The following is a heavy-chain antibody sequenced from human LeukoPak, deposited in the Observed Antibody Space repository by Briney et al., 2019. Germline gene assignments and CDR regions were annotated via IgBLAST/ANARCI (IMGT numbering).Heavy chain of an antibody. D-gene: IGHD2/OR15-2a*01. J-gene: IGHJ4*02. Sequence: GGSLRLSCAASGFTFSSYAMLWVRQAPGKGLEWVAVISYDGSNKYCADSVKGRFTISRDNSKNTLYVQMNSLRAEDTAVYYCAREYYVRVFDYWGQGTLVTVSS. V-gene: IGHV3-30-3*01. CDR3: AREYYVRVFDY. CDR1: GFTFSSYA. CDR2: ISYDGSNK.